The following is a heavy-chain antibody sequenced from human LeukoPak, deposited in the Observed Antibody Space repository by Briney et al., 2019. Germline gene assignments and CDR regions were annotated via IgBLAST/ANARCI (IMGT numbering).Heavy chain of an antibody. CDR1: GFTFSSYS. Sequence: GGSLRLSCAASGFTFSSYSMNWVRQAPGKGLEWVSSISSSSSYIYYADSVKGRFTIPRDNAKNSLYLQMNSLRAEDTAVYYCARELGYCSSTSCYWYYYYGMDVWGQGTTVTVSS. V-gene: IGHV3-21*01. CDR2: ISSSSSYI. CDR3: ARELGYCSSTSCYWYYYYGMDV. J-gene: IGHJ6*02. D-gene: IGHD2-2*01.